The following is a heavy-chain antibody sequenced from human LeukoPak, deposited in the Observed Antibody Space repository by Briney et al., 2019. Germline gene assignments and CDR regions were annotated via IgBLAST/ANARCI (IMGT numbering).Heavy chain of an antibody. CDR1: GGSISNYY. Sequence: SETLSLTCTVSGGSISNYYWSWIRQPPGKGLEWIGYIHYSGSTNYNPSLTSRVTMLVDTSKNQFSLKLSFVTAADTAVYYCARHRYSYGSYYFDYWGQGTLVTVSS. D-gene: IGHD5-18*01. J-gene: IGHJ4*02. CDR3: ARHRYSYGSYYFDY. V-gene: IGHV4-59*08. CDR2: IHYSGST.